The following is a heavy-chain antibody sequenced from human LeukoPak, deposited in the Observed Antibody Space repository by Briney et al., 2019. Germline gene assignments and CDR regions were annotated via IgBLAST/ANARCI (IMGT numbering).Heavy chain of an antibody. CDR1: GGSISSSSYY. Sequence: PSETLSLTCTVSGGSISSSSYYWGWIRQPPGKGLEWIGSIYYSGSTYYNPSLKSRVTISVDTSKNQFSLKLSSVTAADTAVYYCVRQVYGYCSSTSCLLLAYYYYYGMDVWGQGTTVTVSS. J-gene: IGHJ6*02. V-gene: IGHV4-39*01. CDR3: VRQVYGYCSSTSCLLLAYYYYYGMDV. D-gene: IGHD2-2*01. CDR2: IYYSGST.